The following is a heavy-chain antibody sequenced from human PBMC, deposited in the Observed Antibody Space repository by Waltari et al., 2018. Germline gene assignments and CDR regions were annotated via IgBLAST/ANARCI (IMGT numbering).Heavy chain of an antibody. J-gene: IGHJ4*02. CDR2: IIPIFGTA. D-gene: IGHD3-22*01. V-gene: IGHV1-69*08. Sequence: QVQLVQSGAEVKKPGSSVKVSCKASGGTFSSYAISWVRQAPGQGLEWMGRIIPIFGTANYAQKFQCRVTITADKSTSTAYMELSSLRSEDTAVYYCARAIYYDSSGYYLFDYWGQGTLVTVSS. CDR3: ARAIYYDSSGYYLFDY. CDR1: GGTFSSYA.